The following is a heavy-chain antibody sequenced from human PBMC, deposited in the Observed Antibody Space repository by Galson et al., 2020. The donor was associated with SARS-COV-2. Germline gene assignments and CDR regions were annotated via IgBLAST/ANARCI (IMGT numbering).Heavy chain of an antibody. CDR2: ISTSSSYT. CDR3: ARDEGIRGYNYGRLYYGMDV. J-gene: IGHJ6*02. CDR1: GFPFSTYS. Sequence: NSGGSLRLSCAASGFPFSTYSMNWVRQAPGKGPEWVSSISTSSSYTYYVDSVKGRFSISRDNPRNSLYLQMNSLRAEDTAVYYCARDEGIRGYNYGRLYYGMDVWGQGTTVTVSS. D-gene: IGHD5-18*01. V-gene: IGHV3-21*01.